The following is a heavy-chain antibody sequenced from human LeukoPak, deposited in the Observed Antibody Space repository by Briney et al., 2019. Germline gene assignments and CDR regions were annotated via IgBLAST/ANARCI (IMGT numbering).Heavy chain of an antibody. J-gene: IGHJ5*02. CDR1: GGSISSGGYY. D-gene: IGHD4-11*01. Sequence: SQTLSLTCTVSGGSISSGGYYWSWIRQHPGKGLEWIGYIYYSGSTYYNPSLKSRVTISVDTSKNQFSLKLSSVTAADTAVYYCARAHSTLMTTVTWGRGRWFDPWGQGTLVTVSS. V-gene: IGHV4-31*03. CDR3: ARAHSTLMTTVTWGRGRWFDP. CDR2: IYYSGST.